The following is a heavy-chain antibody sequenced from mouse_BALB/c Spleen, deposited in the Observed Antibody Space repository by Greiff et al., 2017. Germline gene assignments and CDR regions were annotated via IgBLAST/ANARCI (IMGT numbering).Heavy chain of an antibody. D-gene: IGHD2-10*02. V-gene: IGHV2-9*02. J-gene: IGHJ3*01. Sequence: VMLVESGPGLVAPSQSLSITCTVSGFSLTSYGVHWVRQPPGKGLEWLGVIWAGGSTNYNSALMSRLSISKDNSKSQVFLKMNSLQTDDTAMYYCAREREYGNYVWFAYWGQGTLVTVSA. CDR2: IWAGGST. CDR3: AREREYGNYVWFAY. CDR1: GFSLTSYG.